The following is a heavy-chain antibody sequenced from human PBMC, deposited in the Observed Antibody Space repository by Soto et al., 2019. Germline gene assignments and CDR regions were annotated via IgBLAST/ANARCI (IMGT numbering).Heavy chain of an antibody. CDR2: IHAGTGNT. CDR1: GYTFTSYA. CDR3: ARETWDRGVDY. V-gene: IGHV1-3*01. D-gene: IGHD1-26*01. Sequence: QVQFVQSGAEVKKPGASVKVSCESSGYTFTSYAVHWVRQAPGQRLEWMGWIHAGTGNTKYSQKFQGRVTFTRDTSAGTAYMEVGSLGSEDTAVYFCARETWDRGVDYLGQGTLVTVSS. J-gene: IGHJ4*02.